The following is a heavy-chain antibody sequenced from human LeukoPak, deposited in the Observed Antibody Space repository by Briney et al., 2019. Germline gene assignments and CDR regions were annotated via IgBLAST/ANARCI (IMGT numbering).Heavy chain of an antibody. CDR2: INHSGST. CDR3: ARAGYSSGWYFGGRYYYYGMDV. V-gene: IGHV4-34*01. CDR1: GGSFSGYY. Sequence: SETLSLTCAVYGGSFSGYYWSWIRQPPGKGLEWIGEINHSGSTNYNPSLKSRVTISVDTSKNQFSLKLSSVTAADTAVYYCARAGYSSGWYFGGRYYYYGMDVWGQGTTVTVSS. D-gene: IGHD6-19*01. J-gene: IGHJ6*02.